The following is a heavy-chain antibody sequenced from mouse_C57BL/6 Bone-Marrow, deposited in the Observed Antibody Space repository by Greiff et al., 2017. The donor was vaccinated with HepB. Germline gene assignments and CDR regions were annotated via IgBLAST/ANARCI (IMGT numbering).Heavy chain of an antibody. CDR2: INPSSGYT. Sequence: VQLQESGAELARPSASVKMSCKASGYTFTSYTMHWVKQRPGQGLEWIGYINPSSGYTKYNQKFKDKATLTADKSSSTAYMQLSSLTSEDSAVYYCARMDMDAWFAYWGQGTLVTVSA. V-gene: IGHV1-4*01. CDR1: GYTFTSYT. D-gene: IGHD1-1*02. CDR3: ARMDMDAWFAY. J-gene: IGHJ3*01.